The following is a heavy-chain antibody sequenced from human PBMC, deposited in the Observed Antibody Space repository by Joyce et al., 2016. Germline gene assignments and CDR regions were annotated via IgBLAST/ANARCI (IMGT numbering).Heavy chain of an antibody. V-gene: IGHV4-38-2*01. CDR1: GLSFDLHSF. Sequence: QVQLQESGPGLVKPSETLSLTCGVSGLSFDLHSFWGWIRQRPGKGLEWIGNVYLHGITHYSPSLKSRVTISMDTSKNQFSLNRNSLTAADTAVYFCARRPYNVHTPLGSDWYFDLWGRGTLVTVSS. CDR2: VYLHGIT. J-gene: IGHJ2*01. CDR3: ARRPYNVHTPLGSDWYFDL. D-gene: IGHD5-18*01.